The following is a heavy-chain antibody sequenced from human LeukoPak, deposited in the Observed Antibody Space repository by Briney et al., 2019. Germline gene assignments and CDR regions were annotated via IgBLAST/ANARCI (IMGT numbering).Heavy chain of an antibody. V-gene: IGHV1-2*02. CDR2: INPNSGGT. D-gene: IGHD2-2*01. Sequence: ASVKVSCRASGYTFTGYYMHWVRQAPGQGLEWMGWINPNSGGTNYAQKFQGRVTMTRDTSISTAYMELSRLRSDDTAVYYCARVIVPAATGAAFDIWGQGTMVTVSS. CDR3: ARVIVPAATGAAFDI. J-gene: IGHJ3*02. CDR1: GYTFTGYY.